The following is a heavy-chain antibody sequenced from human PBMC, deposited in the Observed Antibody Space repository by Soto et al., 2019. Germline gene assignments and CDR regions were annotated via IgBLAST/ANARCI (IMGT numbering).Heavy chain of an antibody. V-gene: IGHV1-69*02. CDR2: IIPILGIA. J-gene: IGHJ6*03. D-gene: IGHD3-16*01. CDR1: GGTFSSYT. Sequence: SVKVSCKASGGTFSSYTISWVRQAPGQGLEWMGRIIPILGIANYAQKFQGRVTITADKSTSTAYMELSSVTAADTAVYYCASLRSHYYYYMDVWGKGTTVTVSS. CDR3: ASLRSHYYYYMDV.